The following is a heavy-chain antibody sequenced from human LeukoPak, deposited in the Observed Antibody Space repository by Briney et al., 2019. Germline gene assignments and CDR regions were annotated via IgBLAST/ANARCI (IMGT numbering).Heavy chain of an antibody. J-gene: IGHJ4*02. CDR3: ARLESHSSGENFDY. CDR1: GGSFSGYY. V-gene: IGHV4-34*01. CDR2: INHSGST. Sequence: SETLSLTCAVYGGSFSGYYWNWIRQPPGKGLEWIGEINHSGSTNYNPSLKSRVTIPVDTSKNQFSLMLSSVTAADTAVYYCARLESHSSGENFDYWGQGTLVTVSS. D-gene: IGHD3-22*01.